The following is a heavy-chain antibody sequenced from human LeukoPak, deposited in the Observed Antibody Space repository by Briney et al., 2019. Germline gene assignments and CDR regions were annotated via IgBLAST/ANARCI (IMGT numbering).Heavy chain of an antibody. V-gene: IGHV3-23*01. CDR3: AKLLRRADVPDY. CDR2: ISGSGGST. Sequence: PGGSLRLSRAASGFTFSSYAMSWVRQAPGKGLEWVSAISGSGGSTYYADSVKGRFTISRDNSKNTLYLQMNSLRAEDTAVYYCAKLLRRADVPDYWGQGTLVTVSS. J-gene: IGHJ4*02. CDR1: GFTFSSYA. D-gene: IGHD1-26*01.